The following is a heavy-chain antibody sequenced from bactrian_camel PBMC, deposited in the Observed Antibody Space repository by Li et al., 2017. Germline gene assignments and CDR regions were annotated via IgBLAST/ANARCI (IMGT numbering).Heavy chain of an antibody. J-gene: IGHJ4*01. V-gene: IGHV3S53*01. Sequence: HVQLVESGGGSAQAGGSLTLSCRVVFGYIYNRNCMGWFRQVPGKEREGVAAICPDDSPTYVDSVKGRFTTSMDSAKNTLYLQMNNLTTEDTGMYYCAADWFQDGARWLRTMAGTTNLPTGQGTQVTVS. CDR1: GYIYNRNC. CDR2: ICPDDSP. D-gene: IGHD7*01.